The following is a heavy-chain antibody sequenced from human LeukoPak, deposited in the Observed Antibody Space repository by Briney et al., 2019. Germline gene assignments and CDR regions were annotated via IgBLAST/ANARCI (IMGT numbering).Heavy chain of an antibody. CDR2: IYHSGST. CDR3: ARRTQLTYYGMDV. CDR1: GGSISSSNW. V-gene: IGHV4-4*02. Sequence: SETLSLTCAVSGGSISSSNWWSWVRQPPGKGLEWIGEIYHSGSTNYNPSLKSRVTISVDKSKNQFSLKLSSVTAADTAVYYCARRTQLTYYGMDVWGKGTTVTVFS. J-gene: IGHJ6*04. D-gene: IGHD2-2*01.